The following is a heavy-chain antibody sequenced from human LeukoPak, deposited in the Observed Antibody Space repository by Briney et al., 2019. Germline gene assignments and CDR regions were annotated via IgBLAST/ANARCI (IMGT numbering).Heavy chain of an antibody. CDR2: ISTSGSTI. Sequence: GGSLRLSCAASGFTFSSYEMDWVRQAPGKGLGWVSYISTSGSTIYYADSVKGRFTISRDNARNSLYLQMNSLRAEDTAVYYCARAGYYFDYWGQGTLVTVSS. CDR1: GFTFSSYE. CDR3: ARAGYYFDY. D-gene: IGHD3-9*01. V-gene: IGHV3-48*03. J-gene: IGHJ4*02.